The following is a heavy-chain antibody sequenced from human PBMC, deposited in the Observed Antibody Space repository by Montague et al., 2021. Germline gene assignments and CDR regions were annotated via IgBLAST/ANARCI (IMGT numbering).Heavy chain of an antibody. CDR2: IYDSGST. CDR3: ARSGGYCSGGRCDTFDY. Sequence: TLSLTCSVSGDSISSRGFYWSWIRQHTGKDPVCIGSIYDSGSTNYTPSLQSRLTLSRDTSKNQVSLTLTSVTAAATAVYYCARSGGYCSGGRCDTFDYWGQGTLVTVSS. J-gene: IGHJ4*02. V-gene: IGHV4-31*03. CDR1: GDSISSRGFY. D-gene: IGHD2-15*01.